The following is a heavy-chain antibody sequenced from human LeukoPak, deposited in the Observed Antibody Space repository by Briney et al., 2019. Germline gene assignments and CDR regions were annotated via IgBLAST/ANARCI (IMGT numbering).Heavy chain of an antibody. J-gene: IGHJ4*02. V-gene: IGHV3-73*01. CDR3: AKLVVVPAATWYYFDY. CDR2: IRSKANSYAT. CDR1: GFTFSGSA. Sequence: GGSLRLSCAASGFTFSGSAMHWVRQASGKGLEWVGRIRSKANSYATAYAASVKGRFTISRDDSKNTAYLQMNSLKTEDTAVYYCAKLVVVPAATWYYFDYWGQGTLVTVSS. D-gene: IGHD2-2*01.